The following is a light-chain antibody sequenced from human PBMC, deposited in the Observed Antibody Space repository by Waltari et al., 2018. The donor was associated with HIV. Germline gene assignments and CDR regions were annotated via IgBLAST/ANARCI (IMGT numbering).Light chain of an antibody. CDR3: AIWDDSVNDVL. V-gene: IGLV1-44*01. J-gene: IGLJ2*01. Sequence: QSALTQPPSLSGTPGQRVTISCSASTSTFGSRAMNWYQPVPVASPRLLIHTNDQRPSGVPYRFSGPKSGSSGSLAISGLQSEDEAIYYCAIWDDSVNDVLFGGGTRLTVL. CDR1: TSTFGSRA. CDR2: TND.